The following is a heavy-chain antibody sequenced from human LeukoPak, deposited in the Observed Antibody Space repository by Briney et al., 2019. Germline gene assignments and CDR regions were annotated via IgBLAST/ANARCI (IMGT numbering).Heavy chain of an antibody. CDR3: ARGNWNDVVGYYFDY. V-gene: IGHV4-38-2*02. J-gene: IGHJ4*02. CDR1: GYSISSGYY. Sequence: SETLSLTCTVSGYSISSGYYWGWIRQPPGKGLEWIGSIYHSGSTYYNPSLKSRVTISVDTSKNQFSLKLSSVTAADTAVSYCARGNWNDVVGYYFDYWGQRTLVTVSS. CDR2: IYHSGST. D-gene: IGHD1-1*01.